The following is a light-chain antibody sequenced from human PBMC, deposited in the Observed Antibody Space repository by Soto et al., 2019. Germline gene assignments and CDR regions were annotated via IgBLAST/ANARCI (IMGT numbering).Light chain of an antibody. CDR3: NSYTSTSTLL. V-gene: IGLV2-14*01. CDR1: SSDVGGYKY. CDR2: EVS. Sequence: QSALTQPASVSGSPGQSITISCSGSSSDVGGYKYVSWYQLHPGKPPKLLIYEVSHRPSGVSNRFSGSKSGNTASLTISGLQAEDEADYYCNSYTSTSTLLFGGGTKVTVL. J-gene: IGLJ3*02.